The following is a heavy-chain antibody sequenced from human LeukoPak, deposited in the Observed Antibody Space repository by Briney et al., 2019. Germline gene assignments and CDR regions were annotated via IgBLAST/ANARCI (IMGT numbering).Heavy chain of an antibody. V-gene: IGHV3-30*02. Sequence: GGSLRLSCAASGFTFSSYGMHWVRQAPGKGLEWVAFIRYDGSNKYYADSVKGRFTISRDNPKNTLYLQMNSLRAEDTAVYYCAKAERIAVAGPDYWGQGTLVTVPS. J-gene: IGHJ4*02. CDR3: AKAERIAVAGPDY. D-gene: IGHD6-19*01. CDR2: IRYDGSNK. CDR1: GFTFSSYG.